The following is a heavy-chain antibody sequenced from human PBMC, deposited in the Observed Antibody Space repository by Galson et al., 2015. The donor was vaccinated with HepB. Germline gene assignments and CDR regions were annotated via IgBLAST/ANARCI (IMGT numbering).Heavy chain of an antibody. CDR2: IRYDGNNK. CDR1: GFTFSTYG. V-gene: IGHV3-33*01. CDR3: ARDLGRVTVIPFF. D-gene: IGHD2-21*02. J-gene: IGHJ4*02. Sequence: SLRLSCAASGFTFSTYGMHWVRQAPGKGLEWVALIRYDGNNKYYADSVKGRFTISRDNSKSTLYLQTNSLRVEDAAVYYCARDLGRVTVIPFFWGQGALVSVSS.